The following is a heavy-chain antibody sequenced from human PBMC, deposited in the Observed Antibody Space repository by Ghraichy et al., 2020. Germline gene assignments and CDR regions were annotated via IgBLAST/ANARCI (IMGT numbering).Heavy chain of an antibody. CDR3: AKDGRLVGVPAARKYYFDY. V-gene: IGHV3-30*02. CDR2: IRYDGSNK. J-gene: IGHJ4*02. D-gene: IGHD2-2*01. CDR1: GFTFSSYG. Sequence: GGSLRLSCAASGFTFSSYGMHWVRQAPGKGLEWVAFIRYDGSNKYYADSVKGRFTISRDNSKNTLYLQMNRLIAEDTAVDYCAKDGRLVGVPAARKYYFDYWGQGTLVTVSS.